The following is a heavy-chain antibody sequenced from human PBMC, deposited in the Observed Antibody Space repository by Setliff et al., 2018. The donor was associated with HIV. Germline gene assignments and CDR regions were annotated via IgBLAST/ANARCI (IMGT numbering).Heavy chain of an antibody. J-gene: IGHJ6*02. V-gene: IGHV1-69*10. CDR2: IIPILGIA. Sequence: SVKVSCKASGGTFSSYAISWVRQAPGQGLEWMGGIIPILGIANYAQKFQGRVTITADESTSAAYMELSCLRSEDTAVYYCARMGYYGSGSYRLSLQHWGQGTLGVWGQGTTGTVAS. CDR3: ARMGYYGSGSYRLSLQHWGQGTLGV. D-gene: IGHD3-10*01. CDR1: GGTFSSYA.